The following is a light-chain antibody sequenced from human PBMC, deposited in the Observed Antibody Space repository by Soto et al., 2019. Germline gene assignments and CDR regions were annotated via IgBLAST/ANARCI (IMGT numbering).Light chain of an antibody. CDR1: QSVSSY. CDR2: DAS. J-gene: IGKJ4*01. CDR3: QQRSNWPPLT. V-gene: IGKV3-11*01. Sequence: EIVLTQSPATLSLSPGERATLSCRASQSVSSYLAWYQQKPGQAPRLLIYDASNRATGIPARFSGSGSGTDFTLTISSLEPKDFAVYYCQQRSNWPPLTFGGGTNVEIK.